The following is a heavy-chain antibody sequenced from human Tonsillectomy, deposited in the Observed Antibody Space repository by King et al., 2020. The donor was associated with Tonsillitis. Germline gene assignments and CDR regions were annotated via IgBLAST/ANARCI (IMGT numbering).Heavy chain of an antibody. Sequence: QLQESGPGLVKPSETLSLTCTVSGDSISSYYWSWIRQPPGKGLEWVGNIYYSGSTNYNPSLKSRVTISVDTSKNQFSLQLSAVTAADTAVYYCARDKVCSGYYCAYGMDVWGQGTTVTVSS. CDR3: ARDKVCSGYYCAYGMDV. CDR1: GDSISSYY. V-gene: IGHV4-59*01. CDR2: IYYSGST. J-gene: IGHJ6*02. D-gene: IGHD3-22*01.